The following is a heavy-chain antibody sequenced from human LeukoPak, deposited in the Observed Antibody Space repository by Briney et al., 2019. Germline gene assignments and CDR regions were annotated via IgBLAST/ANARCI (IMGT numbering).Heavy chain of an antibody. CDR2: INYSGST. CDR3: ARGGVIDY. V-gene: IGHV4-59*12. Sequence: SETLSLTCTVSGGFISSYYWSWIRQPPGKGLEWIAYINYSGSTIYNPSLKSRVTISLDTSKNQFSLKLSSVTAADTAVYYCARGGVIDYWGQGTLVTVSS. D-gene: IGHD6-25*01. J-gene: IGHJ4*02. CDR1: GGFISSYY.